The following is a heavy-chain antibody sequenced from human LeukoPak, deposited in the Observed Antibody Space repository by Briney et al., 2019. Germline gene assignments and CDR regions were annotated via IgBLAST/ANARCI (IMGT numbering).Heavy chain of an antibody. J-gene: IGHJ6*02. CDR1: GGSISSYY. V-gene: IGHV4-4*07. CDR3: ARDGHYYGSGRRSIPFYYYYGMDV. D-gene: IGHD3-10*01. CDR2: IYTSGST. Sequence: PPETRSLTWTVSGGSISSYYWSWVRQLAGKGLGWDGRIYTSGSTNYNPSLKRRVTMSVATSKNQFTLKLSSVTAADTAVYYCARDGHYYGSGRRSIPFYYYYGMDVWGQGTTVNVSS.